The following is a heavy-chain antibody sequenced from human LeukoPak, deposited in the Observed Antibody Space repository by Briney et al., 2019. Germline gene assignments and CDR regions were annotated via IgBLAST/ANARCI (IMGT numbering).Heavy chain of an antibody. CDR1: GGTFSSHA. CDR2: IIPIFGTA. J-gene: IGHJ4*02. V-gene: IGHV1-69*13. CDR3: ASPGRRSGWYDLGYFDY. D-gene: IGHD6-19*01. Sequence: SVNVSCKASGGTFSSHAISWVRQAPGQGLGWMGGIIPIFGTANYAQKFQGRATITADESTSTAYMERSSLRSEDTAVYYCASPGRRSGWYDLGYFDYWGQGTLVTVSS.